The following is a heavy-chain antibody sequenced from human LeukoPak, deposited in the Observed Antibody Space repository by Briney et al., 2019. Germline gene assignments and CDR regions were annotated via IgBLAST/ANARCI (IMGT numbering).Heavy chain of an antibody. CDR2: ISYDGSNK. CDR1: GFTFSSYA. CDR3: AGALYYGMDV. V-gene: IGHV3-30*14. J-gene: IGHJ6*02. Sequence: GGSLRLSCAASGFTFSSYAMHWVRQAPGKGLEWVAVISYDGSNKYYADSVKGRFTISRDNSKNTLYLQMNSLRAEDTAVYYCAGALYYGMDVWGQGTTVTVSS.